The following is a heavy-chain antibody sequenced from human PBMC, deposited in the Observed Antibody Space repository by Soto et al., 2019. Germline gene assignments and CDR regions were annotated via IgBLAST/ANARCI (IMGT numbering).Heavy chain of an antibody. V-gene: IGHV3-11*05. Sequence: QVQLVESGGGLVKPGGSLRLSCAASGFTFSDYYMSWIRQAPGKGLEWVSYISSSSSYTNYADSVKGRFTISRDNAKNSXYXXMNSLRAEDTAVYYCARDVVVVPAAIYYYYYGMDVWGQGTTVTVSS. CDR3: ARDVVVVPAAIYYYYYGMDV. CDR2: ISSSSSYT. CDR1: GFTFSDYY. J-gene: IGHJ6*02. D-gene: IGHD2-2*01.